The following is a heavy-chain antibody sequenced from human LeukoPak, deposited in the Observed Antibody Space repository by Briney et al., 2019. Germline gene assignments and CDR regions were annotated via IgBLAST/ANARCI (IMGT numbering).Heavy chain of an antibody. CDR2: ISAYNGNT. CDR1: GYTFTSYA. Sequence: PGASVKVSCKASGYTFTSYAMHWVRQAPGQRLEWMGWISAYNGNTNYAQKLQGRVTMTTDASTSTAYMDLRRLGSDDTAVYFCARASCSADSCYPDYWGQGTLVTVSS. V-gene: IGHV1-18*01. J-gene: IGHJ4*02. D-gene: IGHD2-15*01. CDR3: ARASCSADSCYPDY.